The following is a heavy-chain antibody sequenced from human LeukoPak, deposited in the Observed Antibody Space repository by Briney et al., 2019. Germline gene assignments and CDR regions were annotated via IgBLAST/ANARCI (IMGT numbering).Heavy chain of an antibody. V-gene: IGHV4-59*01. CDR1: GGSISSYY. J-gene: IGHJ4*02. Sequence: SETLSLTCTVSGGSISSYYWSWIRQPPGKGLEWIGYIYYSGSTNYNPSLKSRVTVSVDTSKNQFSLKLSSVTAADTAVYYCARGQGLFTVTDYWGQGTLVTVSS. CDR3: ARGQGLFTVTDY. CDR2: IYYSGST. D-gene: IGHD4-17*01.